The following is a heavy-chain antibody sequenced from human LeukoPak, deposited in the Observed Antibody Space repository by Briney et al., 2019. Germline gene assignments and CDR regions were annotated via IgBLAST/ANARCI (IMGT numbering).Heavy chain of an antibody. CDR1: GYTFTGYY. Sequence: ASVKVSCKASGYTFTGYYMHWVRQAPGQGLEWMGRINPNSGGTNYAQKFQGRVTMTRDTSISTAYMELSRLRSDDTALYYCASFVDTAMADAFDIWGQGTMVTVPS. V-gene: IGHV1-2*06. CDR2: INPNSGGT. CDR3: ASFVDTAMADAFDI. D-gene: IGHD5-18*01. J-gene: IGHJ3*02.